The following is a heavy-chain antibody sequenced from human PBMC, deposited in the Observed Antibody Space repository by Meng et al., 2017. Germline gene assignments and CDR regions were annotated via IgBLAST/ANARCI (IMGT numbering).Heavy chain of an antibody. J-gene: IGHJ6*02. CDR2: IIPIFGTA. CDR3: ASFPLGRYYDSSGYYYYYYGMDV. CDR1: GYTFTSYA. V-gene: IGHV1-69*06. Sequence: SVKVSCKASGYTFTSYAISGVRQAPGQGLEWMGGIIPIFGTANYAQKFQGRVTITADKSTSTAYMELSSLRSEDTAVYYCASFPLGRYYDSSGYYYYYYGMDVWAKGPRSPSP. D-gene: IGHD3-22*01.